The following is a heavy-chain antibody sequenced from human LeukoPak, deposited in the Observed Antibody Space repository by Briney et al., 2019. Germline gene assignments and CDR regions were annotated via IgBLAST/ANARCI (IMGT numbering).Heavy chain of an antibody. Sequence: PSETLSLTCTVSGGSISSSGYYWGWIRQPPGKGLEWIGSIYYSGSTYYNPSLKSRVTISVDTSKNQFSLKLSSVTAADTPVYYCARRSLWFGELSLYDFDHWGQGTLVTVSS. V-gene: IGHV4-39*01. CDR1: GGSISSSGYY. D-gene: IGHD3-10*01. J-gene: IGHJ4*02. CDR3: ARRSLWFGELSLYDFDH. CDR2: IYYSGST.